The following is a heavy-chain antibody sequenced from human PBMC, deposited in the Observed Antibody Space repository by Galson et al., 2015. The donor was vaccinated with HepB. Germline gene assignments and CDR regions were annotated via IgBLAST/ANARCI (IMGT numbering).Heavy chain of an antibody. CDR1: GFTFSSYA. V-gene: IGHV3-30*04. CDR3: ARGPLGWFGELLPSGDY. D-gene: IGHD3-10*01. CDR2: ISYDGSNK. Sequence: SLRLSCAASGFTFSSYAMHWVRQAPGKGLEWVAVISYDGSNKYYADSVKGRFTISRDNSKNTLYLQMNSLRAEDTAVYYCARGPLGWFGELLPSGDYWGQGTLVTVSS. J-gene: IGHJ4*02.